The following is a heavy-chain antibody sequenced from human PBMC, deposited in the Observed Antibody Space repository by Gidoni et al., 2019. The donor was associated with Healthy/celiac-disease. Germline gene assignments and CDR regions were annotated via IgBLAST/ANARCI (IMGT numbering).Heavy chain of an antibody. CDR1: GYTFTGYY. CDR3: ARRLMVSSSYYYYYGMDV. J-gene: IGHJ6*02. CDR2: INPNSGGT. Sequence: QVQLVQSGAEVKKPGASVKVSCKASGYTFTGYYMHWVRQAPGQGLEWMGWINPNSGGTNYAQKFQGRVTMTRDTSISTAYMELSRLRSDDTAVYYCARRLMVSSSYYYYYGMDVWGQGTTVTVSS. V-gene: IGHV1-2*02. D-gene: IGHD2-8*01.